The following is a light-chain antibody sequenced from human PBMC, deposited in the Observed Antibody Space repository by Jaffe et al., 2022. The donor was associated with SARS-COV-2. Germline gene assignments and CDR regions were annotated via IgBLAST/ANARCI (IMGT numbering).Light chain of an antibody. V-gene: IGKV3-11*01. J-gene: IGKJ1*01. CDR3: QQRSDWAWT. CDR1: QSVSSF. Sequence: EIVLTQSPATLSLSPGERATVSCRASQSVSSFLGWYQHKPGQAPRLLIYDASNRASGIPARFSGSGSGTDFTLTISSLEPEDFAIYYCQQRSDWAWTFGQGTKVEFK. CDR2: DAS.